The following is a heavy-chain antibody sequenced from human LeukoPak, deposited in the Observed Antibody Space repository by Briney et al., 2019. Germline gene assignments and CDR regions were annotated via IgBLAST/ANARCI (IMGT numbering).Heavy chain of an antibody. CDR1: GFTFSSYS. V-gene: IGHV3-21*01. Sequence: GGSLRLSCAASGFTFSSYSMNWVRQAPGKGLEWVSSISSSSSYIYYADSVKGRFTISRDNAKNSLYLQMNSLRAEDTAVYYCARDSNPLRAFDIWGQGTMVTVSS. CDR2: ISSSSSYI. J-gene: IGHJ3*02. D-gene: IGHD2-8*01. CDR3: ARDSNPLRAFDI.